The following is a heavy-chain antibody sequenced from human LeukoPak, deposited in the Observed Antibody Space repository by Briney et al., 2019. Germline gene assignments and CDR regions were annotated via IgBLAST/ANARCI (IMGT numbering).Heavy chain of an antibody. Sequence: SKTLSLTCAVYGGSFSGYYWSWIRQPPGKGLEWIGEINHSGSTHYNPSLKSRVTISVDTSKNQFSLKLSSVTAADTAVYYCARGAIRSIFGVVISNYYYYYMDVWGKGTTVTVSS. D-gene: IGHD3-3*01. CDR1: GGSFSGYY. J-gene: IGHJ6*03. CDR2: INHSGST. V-gene: IGHV4-34*01. CDR3: ARGAIRSIFGVVISNYYYYYMDV.